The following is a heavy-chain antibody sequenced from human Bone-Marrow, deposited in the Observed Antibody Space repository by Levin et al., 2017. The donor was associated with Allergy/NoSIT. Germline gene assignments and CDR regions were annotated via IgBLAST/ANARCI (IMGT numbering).Heavy chain of an antibody. CDR1: GFTFSSYA. J-gene: IGHJ6*02. Sequence: GGSLRLSCAASGFTFSSYAMSWVRQAPGKGLEWVSAISGSGGSTYYADSVKGRFTISRDNSKNTLYLQMNSLRAEDTAVYYCAKDLDSYGEYYYYGMDVWGQGTTVTVSS. D-gene: IGHD4-17*01. CDR2: ISGSGGST. V-gene: IGHV3-23*01. CDR3: AKDLDSYGEYYYYGMDV.